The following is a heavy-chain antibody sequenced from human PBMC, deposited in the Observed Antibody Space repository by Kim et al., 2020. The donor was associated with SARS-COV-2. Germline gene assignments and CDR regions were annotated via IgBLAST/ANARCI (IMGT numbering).Heavy chain of an antibody. J-gene: IGHJ4*03. D-gene: IGHD3-22*01. CDR2: TGGSATNT. Sequence: GGSLRLSCAASGFTFSDYAMIWVRQAPGKGLEWVSATGGSATNTNYADSVKGRFTISRDNSKNTVYVEINSLRVEETAVYYCAKLAGYDRSGYKLYFDYWGHGTLVNVSP. V-gene: IGHV3-23*01. CDR3: AKLAGYDRSGYKLYFDY. CDR1: GFTFSDYA.